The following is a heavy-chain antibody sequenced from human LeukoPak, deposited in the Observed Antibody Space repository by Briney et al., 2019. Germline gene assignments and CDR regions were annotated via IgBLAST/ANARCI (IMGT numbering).Heavy chain of an antibody. V-gene: IGHV4-34*01. D-gene: IGHD6-6*01. CDR2: INHSGST. CDR3: ASPNPGGQLVYYYGMDV. CDR1: GGSFSGSY. J-gene: IGHJ6*02. Sequence: SETLSLTCAVYGGSFSGSYWSWIRQPPGKGLEWIAEINHSGSTNYNPSLKSRVTISVDTSKNQFSLKLISVTAADTAVYYCASPNPGGQLVYYYGMDVWGQGTTVTVSS.